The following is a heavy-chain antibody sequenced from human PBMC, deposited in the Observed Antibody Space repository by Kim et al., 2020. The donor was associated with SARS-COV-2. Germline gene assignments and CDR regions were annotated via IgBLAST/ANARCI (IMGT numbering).Heavy chain of an antibody. CDR2: ISYDGTNK. D-gene: IGHD3-10*01. J-gene: IGHJ3*01. Sequence: RGSLRLSCAASGFTFSSYGMHWVRQAPGKGLEWVAVISYDGTNKYYTDSVKGRFTISRDNSKNTLYLQMSSLRAEDTAVYYCARDQRYYGSGTYPYDAF. V-gene: IGHV3-33*05. CDR3: ARDQRYYGSGTYPYDAF. CDR1: GFTFSSYG.